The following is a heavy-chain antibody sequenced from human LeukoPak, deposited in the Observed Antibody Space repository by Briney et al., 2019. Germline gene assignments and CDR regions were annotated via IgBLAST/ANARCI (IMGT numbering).Heavy chain of an antibody. V-gene: IGHV3-13*05. CDR3: AKGMSGSYYDY. CDR2: IGTAGDP. CDR1: GFTFSSYD. D-gene: IGHD1-26*01. J-gene: IGHJ4*02. Sequence: PGGSLRLSCAASGFTFSSYDMHWVRQATGKGLEWVSAIGTAGDPYYPGSVKGRFTISRENAKNTLYLQMNSLRAEDTAVYYCAKGMSGSYYDYWGQGTLVTVSS.